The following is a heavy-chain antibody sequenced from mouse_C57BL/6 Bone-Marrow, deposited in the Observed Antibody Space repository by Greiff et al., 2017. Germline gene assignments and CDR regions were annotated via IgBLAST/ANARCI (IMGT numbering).Heavy chain of an antibody. CDR3: ARHGYGSSSWYFDV. Sequence: EVKLMESGGDLVKPGGSLKLSCAASGFTFSSYGMSWVRQTPDKRLEWVATISSGGSYTDYPDSVKGRFTISRDNAKNTLYLQMSSLKSEDTAMYYCARHGYGSSSWYFDVWGTGTTVTVSS. J-gene: IGHJ1*03. CDR1: GFTFSSYG. D-gene: IGHD1-1*01. CDR2: ISSGGSYT. V-gene: IGHV5-6*01.